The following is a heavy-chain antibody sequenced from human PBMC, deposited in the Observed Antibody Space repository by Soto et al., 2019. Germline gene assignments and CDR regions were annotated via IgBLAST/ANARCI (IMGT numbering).Heavy chain of an antibody. J-gene: IGHJ4*02. D-gene: IGHD4-17*01. CDR3: ARYDFGTFDY. V-gene: IGHV4-4*02. CDR2: IYHTEST. Sequence: ETLSLTCAVSGDSISSSFWWSWVRQPPGKGLEWIGEIYHTESTVYNPSLKSRVTISVDKSKNQFSLNLDSVTAADTAVYYCARYDFGTFDYWGRGILVTVSS. CDR1: GDSISSSFW.